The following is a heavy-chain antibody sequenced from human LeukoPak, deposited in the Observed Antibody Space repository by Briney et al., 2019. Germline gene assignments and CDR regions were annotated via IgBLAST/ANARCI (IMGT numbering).Heavy chain of an antibody. CDR2: IKQGGSEK. CDR3: ARVGLKGATTIRSSDY. CDR1: GFTFSSYW. Sequence: GGSLRLSCAASGFTFSSYWMSWVRQAPGRGLEWVAYIKQGGSEKYYVDSVKGRFTISRDNAESSLYLQMNSLRAEDSAVYYCARVGLKGATTIRSSDYWGQGTLVTVSS. V-gene: IGHV3-7*01. D-gene: IGHD1-26*01. J-gene: IGHJ4*02.